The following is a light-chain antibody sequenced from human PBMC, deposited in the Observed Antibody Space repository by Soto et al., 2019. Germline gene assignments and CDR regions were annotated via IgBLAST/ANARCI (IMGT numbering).Light chain of an antibody. CDR1: QGIRND. V-gene: IGKV1-6*01. CDR2: AAS. Sequence: AIQMTQSLSSLSASVGDGVNINWRASQGIRNDLGRYQQKPGKAPKLLIYAASSLQSGVPSRFSGSGSGTDFTLTISSLQPEDFATYYCLQDYNYPRTFGQGTKVDI. CDR3: LQDYNYPRT. J-gene: IGKJ1*01.